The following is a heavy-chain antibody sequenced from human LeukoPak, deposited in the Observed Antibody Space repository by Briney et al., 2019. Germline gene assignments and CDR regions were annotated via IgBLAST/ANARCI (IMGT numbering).Heavy chain of an antibody. CDR1: GGSISSYY. J-gene: IGHJ4*02. V-gene: IGHV4-4*09. D-gene: IGHD3-10*01. CDR3: AGGLLWFGELSPNFDY. CDR2: IYTSGST. Sequence: SETLSLTCTVSGGSISSYYWSWIRQPPGKGLEWLGYIYTSGSTNYNPSLKSRVTISVDTSKNQFLLKLSSVTAADTAVYYCAGGLLWFGELSPNFDYWGQGTLVTVSS.